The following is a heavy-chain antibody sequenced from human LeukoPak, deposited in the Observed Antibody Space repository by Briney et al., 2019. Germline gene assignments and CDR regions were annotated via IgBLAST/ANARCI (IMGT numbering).Heavy chain of an antibody. CDR3: ARGGYYDFWSGYYLYYYYMDV. V-gene: IGHV1-69*06. CDR1: GYTFTSYD. CDR2: IIPIFGTA. D-gene: IGHD3-3*01. J-gene: IGHJ6*03. Sequence: SVKVSCKASGYTFTSYDINWVRQATGQGLEWMGGIIPIFGTANYAQKFQGRVTITADKSTSTAYMELSSLRSEDTAVYYCARGGYYDFWSGYYLYYYYMDVWGKGTTVTVSS.